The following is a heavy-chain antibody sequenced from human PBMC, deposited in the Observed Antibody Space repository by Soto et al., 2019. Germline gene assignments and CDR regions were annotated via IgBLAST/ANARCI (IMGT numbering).Heavy chain of an antibody. CDR2: ISYDGSNK. J-gene: IGHJ4*02. Sequence: QVQLVESGGGVVQPGRSLRLSCAASGFTFSSYGMHWVRQAPGKGLEWVAVISYDGSNKYYADSVKGRFTISRNNSKNTLYLQMNSLRAEDTAVYYCAKDQGSVVAAARGGAYWGQGTLVTVSS. V-gene: IGHV3-30*18. CDR1: GFTFSSYG. D-gene: IGHD2-15*01. CDR3: AKDQGSVVAAARGGAY.